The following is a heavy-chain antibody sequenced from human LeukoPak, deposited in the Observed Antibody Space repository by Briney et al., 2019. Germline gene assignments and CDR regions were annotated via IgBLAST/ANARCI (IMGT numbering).Heavy chain of an antibody. Sequence: PGGSLRLSCVASGLTFSNAYMSWVRQAPGKGLEWVGRIKRKNDGGTIDYAEPVKGRFSISRDDSRNTLYLQMKRLKDEDTAVYYYTSDAGYDRRWYNYWGQGSLVTVSS. CDR2: IKRKNDGGTI. J-gene: IGHJ4*02. V-gene: IGHV3-15*01. D-gene: IGHD6-13*01. CDR3: TSDAGYDRRWYNY. CDR1: GLTFSNAY.